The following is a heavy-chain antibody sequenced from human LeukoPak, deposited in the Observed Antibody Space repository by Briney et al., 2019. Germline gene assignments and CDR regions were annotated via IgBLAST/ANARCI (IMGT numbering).Heavy chain of an antibody. CDR2: IRYDGSNK. CDR3: AKDRNRLSTRYYFDY. V-gene: IGHV3-30*02. D-gene: IGHD1-14*01. Sequence: GGSLRLSCAASGFTFSSYGMHWVRQAPGKGLEWVAFIRYDGSNKYYADSVKGRFTISRDNSKNTPYLQMNSLRAEDTAVYYCAKDRNRLSTRYYFDYWGQGTLVTVSS. CDR1: GFTFSSYG. J-gene: IGHJ4*02.